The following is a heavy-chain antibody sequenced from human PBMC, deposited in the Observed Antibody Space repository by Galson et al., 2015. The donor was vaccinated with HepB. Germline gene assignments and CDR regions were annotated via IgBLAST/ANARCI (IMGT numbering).Heavy chain of an antibody. CDR2: IRSKANSYAT. V-gene: IGHV3-73*01. CDR1: GFTFSGSA. Sequence: SLRLSCAASGFTFSGSAMHWVRQASGKGLEWVGRIRSKANSYATAYAASVKGRFTISREDSKNTAYLQMNSLKTEDTAVYYCTRPTWELGYYYYGMDVWGQGTTVTVSS. CDR3: TRPTWELGYYYYGMDV. D-gene: IGHD1-26*01. J-gene: IGHJ6*02.